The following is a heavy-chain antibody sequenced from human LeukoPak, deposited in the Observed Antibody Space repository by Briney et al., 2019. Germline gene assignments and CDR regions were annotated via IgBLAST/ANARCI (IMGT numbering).Heavy chain of an antibody. CDR2: IYTSGST. D-gene: IGHD4-17*01. V-gene: IGHV4-4*07. J-gene: IGHJ1*01. CDR3: ARNDYGDYGGPAEYFQH. Sequence: PSETLSLTCTVSGGSIRSYYWSWIRQPAGKGLEWIGRIYTSGSTNYNPSLKSRVTMSVDTSKNQFSLKLSSVTAADTAAYYCARNDYGDYGGPAEYFQHWGQGTLVTVSS. CDR1: GGSIRSYY.